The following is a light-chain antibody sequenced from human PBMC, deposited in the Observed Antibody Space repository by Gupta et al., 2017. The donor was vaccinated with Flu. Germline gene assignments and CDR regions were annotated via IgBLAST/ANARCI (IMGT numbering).Light chain of an antibody. V-gene: IGKV2-24*01. CDR3: MQDKHFRT. Sequence: PVTLGQPASISCRSSQSLVHRDGNTYLSWLHQRPGQPPRLLIYKISNRFYGGPDRFSGSGAGTDFTLKSSRGEAEDVGVYYGMQDKHFRTFGQGTKVEIK. J-gene: IGKJ1*01. CDR2: KIS. CDR1: QSLVHRDGNTY.